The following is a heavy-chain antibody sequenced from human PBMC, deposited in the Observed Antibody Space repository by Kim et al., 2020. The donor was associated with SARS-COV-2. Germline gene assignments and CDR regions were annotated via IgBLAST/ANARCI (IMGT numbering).Heavy chain of an antibody. CDR1: GFTFSSYW. D-gene: IGHD3-10*01. J-gene: IGHJ6*02. CDR2: INSDGSST. Sequence: GGSLRLSCAASGFTFSSYWMHWVRQAPGKGLVWVSRINSDGSSTSYADSVKGRFTISRDNAKNTLYLQMNSLRAEDTAVYYCARDRGVEGFGAYYYYYGMDIWGQGTTVTVSS. V-gene: IGHV3-74*01. CDR3: ARDRGVEGFGAYYYYYGMDI.